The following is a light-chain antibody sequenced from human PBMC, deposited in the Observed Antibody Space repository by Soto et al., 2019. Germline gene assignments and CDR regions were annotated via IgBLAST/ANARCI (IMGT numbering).Light chain of an antibody. Sequence: DVVMTQSPDSLAVSLGERAAINCKSSQNLLFSSNTKNSLAWDQQKPGQPPKLLIYWASTRESGAPDRFSGSGSGRDFTLTISSLQAEDVAVYYCQQYHTTPNTFGQGTKVEIK. CDR2: WAS. V-gene: IGKV4-1*01. CDR1: QNLLFSSNTKNS. J-gene: IGKJ2*01. CDR3: QQYHTTPNT.